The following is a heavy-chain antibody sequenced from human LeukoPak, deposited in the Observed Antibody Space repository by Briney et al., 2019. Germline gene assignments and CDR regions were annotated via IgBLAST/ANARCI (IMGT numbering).Heavy chain of an antibody. CDR2: ISAYNGNT. CDR1: GYTFGSYG. J-gene: IGHJ4*02. V-gene: IGHV1-18*01. D-gene: IGHD3-22*01. CDR3: ARGTTDYYDSSGYQDY. Sequence: ASVKVSCKASGYTFGSYGISWVRQAPGQGLEWMGWISAYNGNTNYAQKLQGRVTMTTDTSTSTAYMELRSLRSDDTAVYYCARGTTDYYDSSGYQDYWGQGTLVTVSS.